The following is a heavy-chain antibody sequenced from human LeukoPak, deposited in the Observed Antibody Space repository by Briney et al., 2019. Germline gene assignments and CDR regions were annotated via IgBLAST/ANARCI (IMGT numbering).Heavy chain of an antibody. CDR3: ARSTPYIVVVPAAPTFDY. V-gene: IGHV1-18*01. CDR1: GYTFTSYG. Sequence: ASVKVSCKASGYTFTSYGISWVRQAPGQGLEWMGWISAYNGNTNYAQKLQGRVTMTTDTSTSTAYMELRSLRSDDTAVYYCARSTPYIVVVPAAPTFDYWGQGTLLTVSS. CDR2: ISAYNGNT. J-gene: IGHJ4*02. D-gene: IGHD2-2*01.